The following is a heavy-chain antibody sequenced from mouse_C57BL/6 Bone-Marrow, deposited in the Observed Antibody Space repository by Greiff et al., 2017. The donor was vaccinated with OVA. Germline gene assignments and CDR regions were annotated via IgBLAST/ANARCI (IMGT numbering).Heavy chain of an antibody. CDR3: ARSVSPYAMDY. CDR1: GYTFTSYW. CDR2: IHPSDSDT. Sequence: LQQPGAELVKPGASVKVSCKASGYTFTSYWMHWVKQRPGQGLEWIGRIHPSDSDTNYNQKFKGKATLTVDKSSSTAYMQLSSLTSEDSAVYYCARSVSPYAMDYWGQGTSVTVSS. J-gene: IGHJ4*01. D-gene: IGHD6-2*01. V-gene: IGHV1-74*01.